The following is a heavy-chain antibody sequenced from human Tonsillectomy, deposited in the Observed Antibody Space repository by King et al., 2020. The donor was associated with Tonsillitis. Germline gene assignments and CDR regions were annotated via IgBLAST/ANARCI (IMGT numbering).Heavy chain of an antibody. V-gene: IGHV3-21*01. CDR2: ISSSSSYI. J-gene: IGHJ6*02. D-gene: IGHD3-22*01. CDR1: GFTFSSYS. CDR3: AREGAGYYCDPDYYYGMDV. Sequence: QLVQSGGGLVKPGGSLRLSCAASGFTFSSYSMNWVRQAPGKGLEWVSSISSSSSYIYYADSVKGRFTISRDNAKNSLYLQMNSLRAEDTAVYYCAREGAGYYCDPDYYYGMDVWGQGTTVTVSS.